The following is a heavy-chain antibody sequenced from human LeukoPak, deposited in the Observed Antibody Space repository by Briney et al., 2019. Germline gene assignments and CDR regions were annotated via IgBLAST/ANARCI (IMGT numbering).Heavy chain of an antibody. CDR1: GYTLTELS. J-gene: IGHJ4*02. CDR2: FDPEDGET. Sequence: ASVKVPCKVSGYTLTELSMHWVRQAPGKGLEWMGGFDPEDGETIYAQKFQGRVTMTEDTSTDTAYMELSSLRSEDTAVYYCASGALVGIVVVPAAYTGGLDYWGQGTLVTVSS. D-gene: IGHD2-2*01. CDR3: ASGALVGIVVVPAAYTGGLDY. V-gene: IGHV1-24*01.